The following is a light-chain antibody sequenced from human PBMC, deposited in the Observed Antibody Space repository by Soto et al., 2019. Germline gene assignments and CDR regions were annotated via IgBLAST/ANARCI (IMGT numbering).Light chain of an antibody. Sequence: DIVMTQSPESLAVFLGERANINCKSSQSLLFRSNNKNYLAWYQQKPGQPPKLLIYWASTRRSGVPDRFIGSGSGTDFTLTISSLQAEDVAVYYCQQYYSTLWTFGQGTKVEIK. CDR2: WAS. J-gene: IGKJ1*01. V-gene: IGKV4-1*01. CDR3: QQYYSTLWT. CDR1: QSLLFRSNNKNY.